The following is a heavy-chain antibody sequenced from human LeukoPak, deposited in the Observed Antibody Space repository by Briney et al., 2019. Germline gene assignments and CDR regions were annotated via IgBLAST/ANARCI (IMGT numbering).Heavy chain of an antibody. CDR1: GGSISSSSYY. V-gene: IGHV4-61*02. D-gene: IGHD2-8*01. CDR3: ARSANLIRGNYFDY. CDR2: IYTSGCT. J-gene: IGHJ4*02. Sequence: SETLSLTCTVSGGSISSSSYYWRWIRQPAGKGLEWIVRIYTSGCTNYNPSLKSRITISVDTSKNQFSLKLSSVTAADTAVYYCARSANLIRGNYFDYWGQGTLVTVSS.